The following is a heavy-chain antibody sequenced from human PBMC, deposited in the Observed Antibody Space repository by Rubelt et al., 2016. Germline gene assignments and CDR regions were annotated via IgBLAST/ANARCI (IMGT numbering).Heavy chain of an antibody. V-gene: IGHV4-59*02. CDR2: IYYSGST. J-gene: IGHJ5*02. CDR1: GGSVSSYY. Sequence: QVQLQESGPGLVKPSETLSLTCTVSGGSVSSYYWSWIRQPPGKGLEWIGYIYYSGSTNYTPSLKSRVTISVATSKNQFSLKRSSVTAAETAVYYCARWYYDFGSGTTNWFDPWGQGTLVTVSS. D-gene: IGHD3-3*01. CDR3: ARWYYDFGSGTTNWFDP.